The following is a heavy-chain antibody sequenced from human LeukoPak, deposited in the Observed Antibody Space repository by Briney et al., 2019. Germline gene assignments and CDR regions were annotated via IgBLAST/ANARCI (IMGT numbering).Heavy chain of an antibody. V-gene: IGHV3-23*01. D-gene: IGHD3-9*01. J-gene: IGHJ3*02. CDR1: GFTFSSYA. CDR3: ARLNYDILTGARDAFDI. CDR2: ISGSGGST. Sequence: GGSLRLSCAASGFTFSSYAMSWVRQAPGKGLEWVSAISGSGGSTYYADSVKGRFTISRDNSKNTLYLQMNSLRAEDTAVYYCARLNYDILTGARDAFDIWGQGTMVTVSS.